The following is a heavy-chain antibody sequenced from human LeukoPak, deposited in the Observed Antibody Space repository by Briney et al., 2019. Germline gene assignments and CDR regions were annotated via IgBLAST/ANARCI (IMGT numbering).Heavy chain of an antibody. V-gene: IGHV3-15*01. Sequence: GGSLRLSCAASGFTFSNAWMSWVRQAPGKGLEWVGRIKSKTDGGTTDYAAPVKGRFTISRDDSKNTLYLQMNSLKTEDTAVYYCTTGIAVAGILYYYYMDVWGKGTTVTISS. CDR2: IKSKTDGGTT. CDR1: GFTFSNAW. D-gene: IGHD6-19*01. J-gene: IGHJ6*03. CDR3: TTGIAVAGILYYYYMDV.